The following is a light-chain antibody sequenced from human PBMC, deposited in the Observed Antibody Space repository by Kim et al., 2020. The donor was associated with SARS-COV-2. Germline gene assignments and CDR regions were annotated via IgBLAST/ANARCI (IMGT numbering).Light chain of an antibody. CDR1: QSVRSSF. CDR2: DAS. Sequence: YPGVRATLSCRASQSVRSSFLAWYQQKPGQAPRLLIYDASSRASGIADRFSGRGSGTDFTLTISRLQPEDSAVYYCQQYGDLPLTFGGGTKVDIK. CDR3: QQYGDLPLT. J-gene: IGKJ4*01. V-gene: IGKV3-20*01.